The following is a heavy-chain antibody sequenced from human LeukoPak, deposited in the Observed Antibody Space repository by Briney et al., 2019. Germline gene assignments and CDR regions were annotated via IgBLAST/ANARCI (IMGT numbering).Heavy chain of an antibody. D-gene: IGHD3-10*01. CDR1: GGSVNSGSGSYY. Sequence: SETLSLTCTVSGGSVNSGSGSYYWSWIRQPPGKGLEWIGYIYYSGSTYYNPSLKSRVTISVDTSKNQFSLKLSSVTAADTAVFYCVRYVVYGSGVYYFDYWGQGTLVTVSS. CDR3: VRYVVYGSGVYYFDY. J-gene: IGHJ4*02. CDR2: IYYSGST. V-gene: IGHV4-61*01.